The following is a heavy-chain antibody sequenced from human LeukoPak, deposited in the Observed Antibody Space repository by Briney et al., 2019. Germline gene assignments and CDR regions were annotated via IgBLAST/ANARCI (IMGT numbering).Heavy chain of an antibody. Sequence: GGSLRLSCAASGFTFSTYWMSWVRQAPGKGLEWVSGIFGSGGSAHYADSVKGRFTISRDNSKNTVYLQMDSLRVEDTAIYYCAKTTTGYSSGRYPAWPIDYWGQGTLVTVSS. CDR3: AKTTTGYSSGRYPAWPIDY. J-gene: IGHJ4*02. CDR2: IFGSGGSA. V-gene: IGHV3-23*01. D-gene: IGHD2-15*01. CDR1: GFTFSTYW.